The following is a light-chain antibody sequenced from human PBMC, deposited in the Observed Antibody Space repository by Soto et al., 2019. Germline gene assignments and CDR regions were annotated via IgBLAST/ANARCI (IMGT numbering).Light chain of an antibody. CDR1: NSDVGSYNL. Sequence: QSVLTQPASVSGSPGQSITISCTGTNSDVGSYNLVSWYQQHPGKAPKLMIYEVSKWPSGVSDRFSGSKSGNTASLTISGLQSEDEADYYCCSYAGNNTSTYVFGIGTKVTVL. J-gene: IGLJ1*01. CDR2: EVS. CDR3: CSYAGNNTSTYV. V-gene: IGLV2-23*02.